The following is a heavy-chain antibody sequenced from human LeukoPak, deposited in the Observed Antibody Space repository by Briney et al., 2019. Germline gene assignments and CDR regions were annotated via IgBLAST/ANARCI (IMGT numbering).Heavy chain of an antibody. CDR3: ARWPGYSSGWYEGYFDY. CDR1: GYTFTSYG. J-gene: IGHJ4*02. D-gene: IGHD6-19*01. Sequence: PMASVKVSCKASGYTFTSYGISWVRQAPGQGLEWMGWISAYNGNTNYAQKLQGRVTMTTDTSTSTAYMELRSLRSDDTAVYYCARWPGYSSGWYEGYFDYWGQGTLVTVSS. CDR2: ISAYNGNT. V-gene: IGHV1-18*01.